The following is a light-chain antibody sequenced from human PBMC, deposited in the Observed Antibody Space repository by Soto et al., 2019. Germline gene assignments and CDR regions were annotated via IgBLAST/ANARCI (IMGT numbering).Light chain of an antibody. CDR3: SSYTRSNSWV. CDR2: DVT. CDR1: SSDVGGYNY. V-gene: IGLV2-14*03. Sequence: QSVLTQPASVSGSPGQSITISCTGTSSDVGGYNYVSWYQQHPDKAPKLMIYDVTNRPSGVSNRFSGSKSGNTASLTISGLQAEDEADYYCSSYTRSNSWVFGGGTKVTVL. J-gene: IGLJ3*02.